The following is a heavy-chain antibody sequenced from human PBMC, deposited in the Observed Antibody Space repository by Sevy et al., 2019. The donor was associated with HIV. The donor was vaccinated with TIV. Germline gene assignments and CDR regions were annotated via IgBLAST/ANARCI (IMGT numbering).Heavy chain of an antibody. D-gene: IGHD3-3*01. CDR2: IYYSGST. CDR1: GGSISSSSYY. CDR3: ARIGSYEFWSGYYEGYFDY. Sequence: SETLSLTCTVSGGSISSSSYYWGWMRQPPGKGLEWIGSIYYSGSTYYNPSLKSRVTISVDTSKNQFSLKLSSVTAADPAVYYCARIGSYEFWSGYYEGYFDYWGQGTLVTVSS. V-gene: IGHV4-39*01. J-gene: IGHJ4*02.